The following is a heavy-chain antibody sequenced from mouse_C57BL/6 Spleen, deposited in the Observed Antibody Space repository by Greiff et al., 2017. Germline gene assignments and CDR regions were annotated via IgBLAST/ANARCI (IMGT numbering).Heavy chain of an antibody. CDR3: ARETVVARLGFDV. J-gene: IGHJ1*03. D-gene: IGHD1-1*01. V-gene: IGHV3-6*01. Sequence: EVKLQESGPGLVKPSQSLSLTCSVTGYSITSGYYWNWIRQFPGNKLEWMGYISYDGSNNYNPSLKNRISITRDTSKNQFFLKLNSVTTEDTATYYCARETVVARLGFDVWGTGTTVTVSS. CDR1: GYSITSGYY. CDR2: ISYDGSN.